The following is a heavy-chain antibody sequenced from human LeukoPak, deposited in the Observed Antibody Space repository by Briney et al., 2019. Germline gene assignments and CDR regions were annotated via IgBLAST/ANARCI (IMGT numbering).Heavy chain of an antibody. Sequence: PGRSLRLSCAASGFNFSIYGMHWVRQAPGKGLEWVTFVRYDQRATVYAASVQGRFASSRDNSKNTVYLQMNSLRVEDTALYFCVKDQGECPGSRCYLRFLEYWGQGTLVIVSS. D-gene: IGHD3-3*01. CDR3: VKDQGECPGSRCYLRFLEY. V-gene: IGHV3-30*02. CDR1: GFNFSIYG. CDR2: VRYDQRAT. J-gene: IGHJ4*02.